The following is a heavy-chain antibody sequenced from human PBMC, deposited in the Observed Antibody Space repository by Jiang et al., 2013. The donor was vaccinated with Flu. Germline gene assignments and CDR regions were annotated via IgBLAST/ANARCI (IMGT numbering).Heavy chain of an antibody. CDR2: IYWDDDK. Sequence: KPTQTLTLTCTFSGFSLSTSGVGVGWIRQPPGKALEWLALIYWDDDKRYSPSLKSRLTITKDTSKNQVVLTMTNMDPVDTATYYCAHCNCGYYYNDAFDIWGQGTMVTVSS. D-gene: IGHD3-22*01. CDR1: GFSLSTSGVG. CDR3: AHCNCGYYYNDAFDI. V-gene: IGHV2-5*02. J-gene: IGHJ3*02.